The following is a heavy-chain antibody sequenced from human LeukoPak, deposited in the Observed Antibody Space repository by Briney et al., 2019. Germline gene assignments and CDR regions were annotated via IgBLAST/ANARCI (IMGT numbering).Heavy chain of an antibody. J-gene: IGHJ4*02. CDR2: IYSGGST. V-gene: IGHV3-66*01. D-gene: IGHD5-12*01. CDR1: GFTVSNNY. Sequence: PGGSLRLSCAASGFTVSNNYMSWVRQAPGKGLEWVALIYSGGSTYYADSVKGRFTISRDNARNSLYLQMNSLRDEDTAVYYCARVQRGYSFGRLDYWGQGTLVTVSS. CDR3: ARVQRGYSFGRLDY.